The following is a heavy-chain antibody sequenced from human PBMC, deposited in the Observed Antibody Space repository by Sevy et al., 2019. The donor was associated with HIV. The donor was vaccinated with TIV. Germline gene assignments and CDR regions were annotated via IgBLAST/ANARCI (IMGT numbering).Heavy chain of an antibody. Sequence: GGSLRLSCAASGFTFSSYAMHWVRQAPGKGLEWVAVISYDGSNKYYADSVKGRFTISRDNSKNTLYLQMNSLRAEDTAVYYSARGSTIFGFSDDFDIWGQGTMVTFSS. CDR1: GFTFSSYA. D-gene: IGHD3-10*02. CDR2: ISYDGSNK. J-gene: IGHJ3*02. V-gene: IGHV3-30-3*01. CDR3: ARGSTIFGFSDDFDI.